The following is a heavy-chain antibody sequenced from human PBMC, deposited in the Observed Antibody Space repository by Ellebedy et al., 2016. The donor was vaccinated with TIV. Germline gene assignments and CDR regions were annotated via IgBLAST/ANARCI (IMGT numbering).Heavy chain of an antibody. Sequence: GESLKISCAASGFTFSNHWMHWVRQVPEKGLVWVSRINSDGTTTTYADSVKGRFTISRDNAKNTLFLQMNSLRAEDTAVYYCARDQASRGVIIYWGQGTLVTVSS. D-gene: IGHD3-10*01. CDR1: GFTFSNHW. J-gene: IGHJ4*02. CDR2: INSDGTTT. V-gene: IGHV3-74*03. CDR3: ARDQASRGVIIY.